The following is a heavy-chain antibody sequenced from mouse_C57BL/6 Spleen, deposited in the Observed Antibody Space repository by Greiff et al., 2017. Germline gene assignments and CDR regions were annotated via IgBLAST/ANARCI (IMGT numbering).Heavy chain of an antibody. V-gene: IGHV1-4*01. CDR2: INPSSGYT. CDR1: GYTFTSYT. D-gene: IGHD1-1*01. Sequence: VQLQQSGAELARPGASVKMSCKASGYTFTSYTMHWVKQRPGQGLEWIGYINPSSGYTKYNQKFKDKATLTADKSSSTAYMRLSSLTSEESAVYYCARGYYYGSSNDYAMDYWGQGTSVTVSS. CDR3: ARGYYYGSSNDYAMDY. J-gene: IGHJ4*01.